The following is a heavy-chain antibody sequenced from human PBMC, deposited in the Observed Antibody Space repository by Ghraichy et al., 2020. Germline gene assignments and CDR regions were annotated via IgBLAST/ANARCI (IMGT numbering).Heavy chain of an antibody. Sequence: AAVKASCKASGSTFTAYYIHWVRQAPGQGLEWMGRINPNTGGPNFAQNVQGRVTMTRDTSISTAYMELSRLTSDDTAVYFCARDFFSSITSPNYYYGMDVWGQGTTVTVSS. CDR1: GSTFTAYY. V-gene: IGHV1-2*06. CDR2: INPNTGGP. D-gene: IGHD3-10*01. CDR3: ARDFFSSITSPNYYYGMDV. J-gene: IGHJ6*02.